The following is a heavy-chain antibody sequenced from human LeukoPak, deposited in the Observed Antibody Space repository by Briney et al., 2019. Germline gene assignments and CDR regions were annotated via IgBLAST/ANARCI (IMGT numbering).Heavy chain of an antibody. V-gene: IGHV3-30*04. Sequence: TGGSLRLSCAASGFTFSDYAMHWVRQAPGKGLEWVAVISYDGSNKYYADSVKGRFTISRDNAKNSLYLQMNSLRAEDTALYYCSGGYYYYMDVWGKGTTVTISS. D-gene: IGHD4-23*01. J-gene: IGHJ6*03. CDR1: GFTFSDYA. CDR3: SGGYYYYMDV. CDR2: ISYDGSNK.